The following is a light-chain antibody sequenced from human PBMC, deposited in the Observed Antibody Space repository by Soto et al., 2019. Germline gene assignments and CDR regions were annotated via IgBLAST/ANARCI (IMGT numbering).Light chain of an antibody. CDR1: QDISTY. V-gene: IGKV1-33*01. CDR2: DAS. Sequence: DVQLTQSPSSLSASVGDRVTITCQASQDISTYLNWYQQRPGKAPKLLIYDASNLEKGVPSRFSGSGSGTDFSFTINSLQPDDIATYYCQQYGESPFTFGPGTKVDVK. CDR3: QQYGESPFT. J-gene: IGKJ3*01.